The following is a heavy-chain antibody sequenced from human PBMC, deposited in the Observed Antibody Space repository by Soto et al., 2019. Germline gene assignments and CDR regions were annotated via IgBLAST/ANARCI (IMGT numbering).Heavy chain of an antibody. CDR1: VGSISSYY. CDR2: IYASGST. Sequence: SETLSLTCPVSVGSISSYYWSRIRQPAGKGLEWIGRIYASGSTNYNPSLKSRVTMSVDTSKNQFSLKLSSVTAADTAVYYCARESWGYYDSSGYLDYWGQGTLVTVS. J-gene: IGHJ4*02. V-gene: IGHV4-4*07. CDR3: ARESWGYYDSSGYLDY. D-gene: IGHD3-22*01.